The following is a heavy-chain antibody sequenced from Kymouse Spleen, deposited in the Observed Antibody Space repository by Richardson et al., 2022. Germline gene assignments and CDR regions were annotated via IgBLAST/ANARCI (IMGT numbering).Heavy chain of an antibody. CDR3: ASSYCGGDCYSDYYYGMDV. D-gene: IGHD2-21*02. V-gene: IGHV4-4*02. Sequence: QVQLQESGPGLVKPSGTLSLTCAVSGGSISSSNWWSWVRQPPGKGLEWIGEIYHSGSTNYNPSLKSRVTISVDKSKNQFSLKLSSVTAADTAVYYCASSYCGGDCYSDYYYGMDVWGQGTTVTVSS. CDR1: GGSISSSNW. CDR2: IYHSGST. J-gene: IGHJ6*02.